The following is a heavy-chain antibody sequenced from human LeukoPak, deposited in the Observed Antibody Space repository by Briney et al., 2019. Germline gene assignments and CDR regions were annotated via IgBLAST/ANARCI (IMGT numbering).Heavy chain of an antibody. CDR3: ARGPSGYHNT. V-gene: IGHV3-20*04. D-gene: IGHD5-12*01. Sequence: GGSLRLSCAASGFTFSSYSMNWVRQAPGKGLEWVSGINWNGGSTGYADSVKGRFTISRDNAKNSLYLQMNSLRAEDTALYYCARGPSGYHNTGGQGTLVTVSS. J-gene: IGHJ4*02. CDR2: INWNGGST. CDR1: GFTFSSYS.